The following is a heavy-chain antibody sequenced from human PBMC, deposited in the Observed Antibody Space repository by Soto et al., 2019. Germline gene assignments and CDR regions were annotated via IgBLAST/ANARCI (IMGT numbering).Heavy chain of an antibody. V-gene: IGHV1-18*01. CDR3: ARGDCSSTSCYRFDP. D-gene: IGHD2-2*01. Sequence: GASVKVSCKASGYTFTSYGISWVRQAPGQGLEWMGWISAYNGNTNYAQKLQGRVTMTTDTSTSTAYMELRSLGSDDTAVYYCARGDCSSTSCYRFDPWGQRTLVTVSS. J-gene: IGHJ5*02. CDR2: ISAYNGNT. CDR1: GYTFTSYG.